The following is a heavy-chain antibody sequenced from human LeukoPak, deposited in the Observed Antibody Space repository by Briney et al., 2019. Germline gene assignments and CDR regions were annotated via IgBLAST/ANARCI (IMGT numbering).Heavy chain of an antibody. CDR3: ASASSHRIAAGGDY. D-gene: IGHD6-13*01. Sequence: GGSLRLSCAASGFTFSNYWMHWVRQAPGKGLVWVSRINCDGSSRNYADSVMGRFTISRDNAKNTLYLQMNSLRAEDTAVYYCASASSHRIAAGGDYWGQGTLVTVSS. CDR2: INCDGSSR. V-gene: IGHV3-74*01. J-gene: IGHJ4*02. CDR1: GFTFSNYW.